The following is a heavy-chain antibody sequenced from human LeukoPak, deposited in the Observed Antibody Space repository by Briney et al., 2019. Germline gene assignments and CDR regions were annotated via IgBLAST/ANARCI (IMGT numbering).Heavy chain of an antibody. CDR2: IYYSGST. CDR3: ARHGSGWYEYYFDY. D-gene: IGHD6-19*01. CDR1: GGSISSGGYY. J-gene: IGHJ4*02. Sequence: SQTLSLTCTVSGGSISSGGYYWSWIRQHPGEGLEWIGYIYYSGSTYYNPSLKSRVTISVDTSKNQFSLKLSSVTAADTAVYYCARHGSGWYEYYFDYWGQGTLVTVSS. V-gene: IGHV4-31*03.